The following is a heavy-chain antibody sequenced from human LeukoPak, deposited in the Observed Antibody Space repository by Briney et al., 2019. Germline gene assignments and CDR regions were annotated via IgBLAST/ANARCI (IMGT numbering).Heavy chain of an antibody. J-gene: IGHJ6*03. D-gene: IGHD5-18*01. CDR3: ARTQNTAMVSMDV. CDR1: GGSISSYY. V-gene: IGHV4-59*01. CDR2: IYYSGST. Sequence: PSETLSLTCTVSGGSISSYYWSWIRQPPGKGLEWIGYIYYSGSTNYNPSLKSRVTISVDTSKNQFSLKLSSVTAADTAVYYCARTQNTAMVSMDVWGKGTTVTIPS.